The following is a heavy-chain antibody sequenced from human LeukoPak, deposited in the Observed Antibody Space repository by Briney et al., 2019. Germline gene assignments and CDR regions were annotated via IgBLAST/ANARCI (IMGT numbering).Heavy chain of an antibody. CDR3: ARGYSSSDYYYYYMDV. Sequence: ASVKVSCKASGGTFSSYAISWVRQAPGQGLEWMGGIIPIFGTANYAQKFQGRVTITTDESTSTAYMELSSLRSEDTAVYYCARGYSSSDYYYYYMDVWGKGTTVTVSS. CDR1: GGTFSSYA. D-gene: IGHD6-6*01. V-gene: IGHV1-69*05. J-gene: IGHJ6*03. CDR2: IIPIFGTA.